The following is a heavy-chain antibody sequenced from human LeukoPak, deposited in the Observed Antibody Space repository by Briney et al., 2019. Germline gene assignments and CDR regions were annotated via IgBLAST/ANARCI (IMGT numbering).Heavy chain of an antibody. J-gene: IGHJ3*02. D-gene: IGHD3-3*01. Sequence: TGGSLRLSCAASGFTFSSYDMHWVRQATGKGLEWVSAIGTAGGTYYPGSVKGRFTISRENAKNSLYLQMNSLRAGDTAVYYCAVGLTMDYAFDIWGQGTMVTVSS. CDR3: AVGLTMDYAFDI. V-gene: IGHV3-13*01. CDR2: IGTAGGT. CDR1: GFTFSSYD.